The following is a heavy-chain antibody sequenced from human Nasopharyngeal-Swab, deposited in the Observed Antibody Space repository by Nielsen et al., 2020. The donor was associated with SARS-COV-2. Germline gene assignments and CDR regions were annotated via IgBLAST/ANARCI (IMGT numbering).Heavy chain of an antibody. Sequence: VRQAPGQGLEWMGIINPSGGSTSYAQKFQGRVTMTRDTSTSTVYMELSSLRPEDTAVYYCARGGGVGWGQGTLVTVSS. V-gene: IGHV1-46*01. J-gene: IGHJ4*02. D-gene: IGHD2-15*01. CDR3: ARGGGVG. CDR2: INPSGGST.